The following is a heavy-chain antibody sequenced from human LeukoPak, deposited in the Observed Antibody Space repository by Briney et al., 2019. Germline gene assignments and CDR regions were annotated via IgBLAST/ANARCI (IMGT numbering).Heavy chain of an antibody. D-gene: IGHD3-9*01. CDR3: ARDQEGRYYDILTGYFLSGGLDY. Sequence: PGRSLRLSCAASGFTFSSYGMHWVRQAPGKGLEWVAVIWYDGSNKYYADSVKGRFTISRDNSKNTLYLQMNRLRAEDTAVYYCARDQEGRYYDILTGYFLSGGLDYWGQGTLVTVSS. V-gene: IGHV3-33*01. CDR2: IWYDGSNK. J-gene: IGHJ4*02. CDR1: GFTFSSYG.